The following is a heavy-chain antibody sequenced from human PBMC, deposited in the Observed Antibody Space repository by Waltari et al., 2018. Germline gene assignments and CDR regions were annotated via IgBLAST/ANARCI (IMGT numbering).Heavy chain of an antibody. J-gene: IGHJ6*02. V-gene: IGHV3-33*01. CDR2: IWYDGSNK. D-gene: IGHD3-10*01. CDR1: GFTFSSYG. CDR3: ARDLYYYGSGSRRSYYYYGMDV. Sequence: ASGFTFSSYGMHWVRQAPGKGLEWVAVIWYDGSNKYYADAVKGRFTISRDNSKNTLYLQMNSLRAEDTAVYYCARDLYYYGSGSRRSYYYYGMDVWGQGTMVTVSS.